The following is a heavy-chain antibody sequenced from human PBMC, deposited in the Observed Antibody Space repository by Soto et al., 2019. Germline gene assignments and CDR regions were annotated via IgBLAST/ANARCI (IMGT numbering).Heavy chain of an antibody. V-gene: IGHV1-24*01. Sequence: ASVKVSCEVSGYTLTELSIHWVRQAPGKGLEWMGGFDPEDGETIYAQKFQGRVTMTEDTSTDTAYMELSSLKASDTAMYYCARTSAAGKYYYGMDVWGQGTTVTVSS. D-gene: IGHD6-13*01. J-gene: IGHJ6*02. CDR1: GYTLTELS. CDR3: ARTSAAGKYYYGMDV. CDR2: FDPEDGET.